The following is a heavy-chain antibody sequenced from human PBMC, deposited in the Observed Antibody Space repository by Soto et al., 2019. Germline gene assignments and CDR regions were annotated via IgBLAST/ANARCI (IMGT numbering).Heavy chain of an antibody. Sequence: PSETLSLTCAVYCGSFSGYYWSWIRQPPGNGLYCIGEINHSVITNXXPSLKSRXXISVDTSKNQXSLKLXSVTAAYTALXYCASAYISSRPSIDYWGQGTLVTVSS. CDR3: ASAYISSRPSIDY. D-gene: IGHD6-13*01. CDR1: CGSFSGYY. CDR2: INHSVIT. J-gene: IGHJ4*02. V-gene: IGHV4-34*01.